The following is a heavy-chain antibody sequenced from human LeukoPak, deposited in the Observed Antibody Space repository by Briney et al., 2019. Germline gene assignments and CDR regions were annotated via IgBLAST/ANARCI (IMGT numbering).Heavy chain of an antibody. J-gene: IGHJ4*02. CDR2: IYHSGST. Sequence: PSETLSLTCTVSGYSISSGYYWGWIRQPPGKWLEWIGSIYHSGSTYYNPSLKSRVTISVDTSKNQFSLKLSSVTAADTAVYYCARARITIFGVVIGWDYWGQGTLVTVSS. V-gene: IGHV4-38-2*02. CDR3: ARARITIFGVVIGWDY. CDR1: GYSISSGYY. D-gene: IGHD3-3*01.